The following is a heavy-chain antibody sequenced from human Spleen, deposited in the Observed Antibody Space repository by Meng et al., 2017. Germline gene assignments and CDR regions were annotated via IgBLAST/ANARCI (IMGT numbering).Heavy chain of an antibody. Sequence: GESLKISCEGSGFTFSNAYMTWVRQVPGKRLEWVGRIKSKVDGGTTDFAAPVKGRFTISRDDAKNTLYLQMNSLKTEDTAVYYCTTDLPFTEGGVITTWGQGTLVTVSS. D-gene: IGHD3-16*02. CDR1: GFTFSNAY. CDR2: IKSKVDGGTT. CDR3: TTDLPFTEGGVITT. J-gene: IGHJ5*02. V-gene: IGHV3-15*01.